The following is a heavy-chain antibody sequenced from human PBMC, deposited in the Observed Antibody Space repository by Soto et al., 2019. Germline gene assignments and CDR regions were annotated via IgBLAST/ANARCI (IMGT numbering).Heavy chain of an antibody. CDR1: GGSISSYY. CDR3: ARVMAAAGQKYFDY. V-gene: IGHV4-59*08. Sequence: QVQLQESGPGLVKPSETLSLTCTVSGGSISSYYWSWIRQPPGKGLEWIGYIYYSGSTNYNPALKSRVTISVDTSKNQFSLKLSSVTAADTAVYYCARVMAAAGQKYFDYWGQGTLVTVSS. D-gene: IGHD6-13*01. CDR2: IYYSGST. J-gene: IGHJ4*02.